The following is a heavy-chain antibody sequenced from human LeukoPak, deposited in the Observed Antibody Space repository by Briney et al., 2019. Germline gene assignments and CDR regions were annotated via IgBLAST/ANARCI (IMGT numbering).Heavy chain of an antibody. D-gene: IGHD3-3*01. V-gene: IGHV3-9*01. J-gene: IGHJ4*02. CDR1: GFIFNNYA. Sequence: GGSLRLSCAGSGFIFNNYAMHWVRQPPGKGLEWVSGISWNSGSIDYADSVKGRFTISRDNAKNSLYLQMNSLRAEDTAVYYCARAGGSYDFWSVLDYWGQGTLVTVSS. CDR3: ARAGGSYDFWSVLDY. CDR2: ISWNSGSI.